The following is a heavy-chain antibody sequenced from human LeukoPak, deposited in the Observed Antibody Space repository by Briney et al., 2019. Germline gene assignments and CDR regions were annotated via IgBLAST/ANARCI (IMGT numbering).Heavy chain of an antibody. CDR3: ARDLSPVVRASPMGY. Sequence: GGSLRLSCAASGFAFTSYGMHWVRQSPGKGLEWVALITYDGYYKYYSDSVKGRFTISSDTSKNTLYLQMNSLRAEDTAVYYCARDLSPVVRASPMGYWGQGTLVTVSS. V-gene: IGHV3-30*03. J-gene: IGHJ4*02. CDR2: ITYDGYYK. CDR1: GFAFTSYG. D-gene: IGHD3-10*01.